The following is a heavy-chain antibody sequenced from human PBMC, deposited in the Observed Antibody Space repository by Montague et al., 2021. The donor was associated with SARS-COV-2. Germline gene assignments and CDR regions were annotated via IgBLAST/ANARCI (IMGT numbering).Heavy chain of an antibody. V-gene: IGHV4-34*01. CDR1: GGSFGDYF. J-gene: IGHJ5*02. CDR2: INQRGST. CDR3: ARRETRLPVRSAFPVWLGDLFADWFDP. D-gene: IGHD3-10*01. Sequence: SETLSLTCAVYGGSFGDYFWSWIRQLPGKGLEGIGDINQRGSTTYIASLKSRVTMSFDTSKNQVSLRLTSATAAATAVYYCARRETRLPVRSAFPVWLGDLFADWFDPWGRGTLVIVSS.